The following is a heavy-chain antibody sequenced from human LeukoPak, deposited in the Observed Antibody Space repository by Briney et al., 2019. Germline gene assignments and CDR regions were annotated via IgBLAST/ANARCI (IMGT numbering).Heavy chain of an antibody. CDR2: IRYDGSNK. J-gene: IGHJ6*03. V-gene: IGHV3-30*02. CDR1: GFTFDDYG. D-gene: IGHD2-2*01. CDR3: AKDREYQLLQNYYYYYMDV. Sequence: PGGSLRLSCAASGFTFDDYGMSWVRQAPGKGLEWVAFIRYDGSNKYYADSVKGRFTISRDNSKNTLYLQMNSLRAEDTAVYYCAKDREYQLLQNYYYYYMDVWGKGTTVTVSS.